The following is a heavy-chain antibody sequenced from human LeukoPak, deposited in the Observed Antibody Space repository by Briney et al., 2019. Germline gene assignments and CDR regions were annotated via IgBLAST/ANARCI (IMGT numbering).Heavy chain of an antibody. D-gene: IGHD3-22*01. CDR3: AREARNSSGYYSFDY. CDR1: GFTFSSYD. Sequence: GGSLRLSCAASGFTFSSYDMHWVRQATGKGLEWVSAIGTAGDTYYPGSVKGRFTISRENAKNSLYLQMNSLRAGDTAVYYCAREARNSSGYYSFDYWGQGTLVTVSS. CDR2: IGTAGDT. J-gene: IGHJ4*02. V-gene: IGHV3-13*01.